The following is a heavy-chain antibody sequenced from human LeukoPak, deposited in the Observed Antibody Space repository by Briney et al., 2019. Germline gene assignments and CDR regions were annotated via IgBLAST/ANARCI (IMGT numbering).Heavy chain of an antibody. CDR1: GGTFSSYA. D-gene: IGHD1-14*01. Sequence: SVKVSCKASGGTFSSYAISWVRQAPGQGLEWMGRIIPILGIANYAQKFQGRVTITADKSTSTAYMELSSLRSEDTAVYYCAGQGRGNGRYYFGYWGQGTLVTVSS. CDR3: AGQGRGNGRYYFGY. V-gene: IGHV1-69*04. J-gene: IGHJ4*02. CDR2: IIPILGIA.